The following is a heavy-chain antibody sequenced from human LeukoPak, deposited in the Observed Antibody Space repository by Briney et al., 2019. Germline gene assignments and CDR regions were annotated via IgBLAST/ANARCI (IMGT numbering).Heavy chain of an antibody. J-gene: IGHJ4*02. D-gene: IGHD4-17*01. V-gene: IGHV3-53*01. Sequence: GGSLRLSCAASGFTVSSNDMSSVRQAPGKGLECISVIYSGGSTDYADSVKARLTISRDNSKNTLYLQMNSLRAEDTAVYYCARVVDHDYGDYYLDYWGQGTLVTVSS. CDR3: ARVVDHDYGDYYLDY. CDR2: IYSGGST. CDR1: GFTVSSND.